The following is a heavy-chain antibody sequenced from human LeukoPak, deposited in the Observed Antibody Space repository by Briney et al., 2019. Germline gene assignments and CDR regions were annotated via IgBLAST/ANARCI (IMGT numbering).Heavy chain of an antibody. J-gene: IGHJ4*02. V-gene: IGHV4-59*01. CDR3: ARYGYYAYDY. CDR2: VFYTGRT. D-gene: IGHD3-3*01. CDR1: GGSISSYY. Sequence: SETLSLTCTVSGGSISSYYWGWVRQPPGKGLELIGYVFYTGRTNYRPSLKKRVTISLDTSKNQFSLRLSSVTAADTAVYYCARYGYYAYDYWGQGNLVTVSS.